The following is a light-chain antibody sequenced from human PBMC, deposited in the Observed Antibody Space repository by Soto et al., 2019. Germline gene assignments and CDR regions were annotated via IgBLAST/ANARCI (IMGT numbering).Light chain of an antibody. CDR3: QQYGSSPLT. CDR2: GGS. V-gene: IGKV3-20*01. J-gene: IGKJ4*01. Sequence: EIVLTQSPGTLSLSPGERATLSCRASQSIRSSSLAWYQQKPGQAPRLLIYGGSSRATGIPDRFSGSGSGTDFTLTISRLEPEDFAVYYCQQYGSSPLTFGGGTKVEIK. CDR1: QSIRSSS.